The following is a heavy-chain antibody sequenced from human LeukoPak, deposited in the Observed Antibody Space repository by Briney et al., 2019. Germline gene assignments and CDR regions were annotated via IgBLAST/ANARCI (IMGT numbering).Heavy chain of an antibody. Sequence: SETLSLTCTVSGGSISSYYRSWIRQPPGKGLEWIGEINHSGSTNYNPSLKSRVTISVDTSKNQFSLKLSSVTAADTAVYYCARGGIAALGNWFDPWGQGTLVTVSS. CDR2: INHSGST. D-gene: IGHD6-13*01. V-gene: IGHV4-34*01. CDR3: ARGGIAALGNWFDP. CDR1: GGSISSYY. J-gene: IGHJ5*02.